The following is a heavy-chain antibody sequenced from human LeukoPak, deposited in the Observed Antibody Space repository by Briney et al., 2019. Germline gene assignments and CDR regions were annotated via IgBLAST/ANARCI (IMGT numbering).Heavy chain of an antibody. CDR1: GFTFSRYA. CDR2: ISGSGGIT. D-gene: IGHD3-10*01. J-gene: IGHJ4*02. CDR3: AKAQVPESYGSGSYYVGFDY. V-gene: IGHV3-23*01. Sequence: GGSLRLSCAASGFTFSRYAVGWVRQVPGQGLEWVSAISGSGGITYYADSVKGRFTISRDNPKNKLCLQMNSLRAEDTAIYYCAKAQVPESYGSGSYYVGFDYWGQGTLVTVSS.